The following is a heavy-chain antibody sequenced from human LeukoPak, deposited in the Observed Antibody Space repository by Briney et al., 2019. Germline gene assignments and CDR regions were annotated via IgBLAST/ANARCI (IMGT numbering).Heavy chain of an antibody. D-gene: IGHD3-3*01. Sequence: ASVKVSCKASGYTFTGYYMHWVRQAPGQGLEWMGWINPNSGGTNYAQKFQGRVTMTRDTSISTAYMELSRLRSDDTAVYYCARLTIFGVVTLDYWGQGTLVTVSS. CDR1: GYTFTGYY. J-gene: IGHJ4*02. CDR2: INPNSGGT. V-gene: IGHV1-2*02. CDR3: ARLTIFGVVTLDY.